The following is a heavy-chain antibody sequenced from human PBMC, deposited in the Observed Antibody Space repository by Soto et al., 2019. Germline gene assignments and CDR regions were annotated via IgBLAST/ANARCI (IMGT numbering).Heavy chain of an antibody. V-gene: IGHV6-1*01. D-gene: IGHD6-6*01. CDR3: ARGPEYSSSSGFDY. CDR1: GDSVSSNSAA. Sequence: QVQLQQSGPGLVKPSQTLSLTCAISGDSVSSNSAAWNWIRQSPSRGLEWLGRTYYRSKWYNDYAVSVXXXIXXNPDTSKNQFSLQLNSATPEDTAVYYCARGPEYSSSSGFDYWGQGTLVTVSS. J-gene: IGHJ4*02. CDR2: TYYRSKWYN.